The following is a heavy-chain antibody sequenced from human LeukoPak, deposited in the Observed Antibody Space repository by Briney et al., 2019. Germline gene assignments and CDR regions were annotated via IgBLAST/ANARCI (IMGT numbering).Heavy chain of an antibody. J-gene: IGHJ5*02. V-gene: IGHV4-59*01. Sequence: SETLSLTCTVSGGSISSYYWSWIRQPPGKGLEWIGYIHYSGNTNYNPSLKSRVTISGDTSKNQFSLKLTSVTAADTAVYYCARGGRDGYRVSWFDPWGQGTLVTVSS. CDR1: GGSISSYY. CDR3: ARGGRDGYRVSWFDP. D-gene: IGHD5-24*01. CDR2: IHYSGNT.